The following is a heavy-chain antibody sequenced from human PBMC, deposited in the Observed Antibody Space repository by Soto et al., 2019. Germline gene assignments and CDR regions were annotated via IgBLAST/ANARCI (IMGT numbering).Heavy chain of an antibody. CDR2: ISGGGGST. Sequence: EVQLLESGGGLVQPGGSLRLSCAASGFTFSSYSMGWVRQPPGKGLEWVPGISGGGGSTYYADSLKGRFTISRDNSKNTLYLQMNSLRAEDTAVYYCAKRVCSSTSCYGDCFDYWGQGTLVTVSS. D-gene: IGHD2-2*01. V-gene: IGHV3-23*01. CDR1: GFTFSSYS. J-gene: IGHJ4*02. CDR3: AKRVCSSTSCYGDCFDY.